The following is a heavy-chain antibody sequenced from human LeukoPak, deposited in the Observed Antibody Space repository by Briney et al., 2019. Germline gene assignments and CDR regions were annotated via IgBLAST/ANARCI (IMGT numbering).Heavy chain of an antibody. J-gene: IGHJ4*02. Sequence: GGSLRLSCAASGFTFSSYSLNWVRQAPGKGLEWVSVIYSGGSTYYVDSVKGRFTISRDNSKNTLYLQMNSLRAEDTAVYYCARVGGGNCYDLYFDYWGQGTLVTVSS. D-gene: IGHD2-21*02. V-gene: IGHV3-53*01. CDR1: GFTFSSYS. CDR2: IYSGGST. CDR3: ARVGGGNCYDLYFDY.